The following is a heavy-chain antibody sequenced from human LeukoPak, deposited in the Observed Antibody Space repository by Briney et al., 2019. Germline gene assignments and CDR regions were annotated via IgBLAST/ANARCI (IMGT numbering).Heavy chain of an antibody. CDR3: ARVDYDILTGKRPIDY. D-gene: IGHD3-9*01. Sequence: PSETLSLTCTVSGGSIRSYYWSWIRQPPGKGLEWIGYIHYSGSTKYNPSLKSRVTISVDTSKNQFSLKLSSVTAADTAVYYCARVDYDILTGKRPIDYWGQGTLVTVSS. CDR1: GGSIRSYY. J-gene: IGHJ4*02. CDR2: IHYSGST. V-gene: IGHV4-59*01.